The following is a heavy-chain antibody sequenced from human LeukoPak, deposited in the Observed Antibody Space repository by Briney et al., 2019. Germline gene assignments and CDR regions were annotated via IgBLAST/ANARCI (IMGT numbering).Heavy chain of an antibody. CDR1: GDSVSSNSAA. CDR3: ARGRRQQLVGYYFDY. V-gene: IGHV6-1*01. Sequence: SQTLSLTCAISGDSVSSNSAAWNWIRQSPSRGLEWLGRTYYKSKWYNDYAVSVKSRITINPDTSKNQSSLQLNSVTPEDTAVYYCARGRRQQLVGYYFDYWGQGTLVTVSS. CDR2: TYYKSKWYN. J-gene: IGHJ4*02. D-gene: IGHD6-13*01.